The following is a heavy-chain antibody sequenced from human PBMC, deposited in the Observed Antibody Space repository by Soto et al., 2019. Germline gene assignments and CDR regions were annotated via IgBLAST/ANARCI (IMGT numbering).Heavy chain of an antibody. Sequence: GGSLRLSCAASGFPFSGYGMHWVRQAPGKGLEWVAVISYDGSNKYYADSVKGRFTISRDNSKNTLYLQMNSLRAEDTAVYYCAKFWFGELKDYFDYWGQGTLVTVSS. J-gene: IGHJ4*02. V-gene: IGHV3-30*18. D-gene: IGHD3-10*01. CDR1: GFPFSGYG. CDR2: ISYDGSNK. CDR3: AKFWFGELKDYFDY.